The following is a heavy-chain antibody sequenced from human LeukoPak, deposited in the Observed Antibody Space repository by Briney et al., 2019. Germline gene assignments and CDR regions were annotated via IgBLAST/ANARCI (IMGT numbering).Heavy chain of an antibody. Sequence: PGGSLRLSCAASGFTFSSYGMDWVRQAPGKGLEWVAFIRYDGSNKYYADSVKGRFTISRDNSKNTLYLQMNSLRAEDTAVYYCAKDGPWELLGYFDYWGQGTLVTVSS. J-gene: IGHJ4*02. CDR2: IRYDGSNK. CDR3: AKDGPWELLGYFDY. V-gene: IGHV3-30*02. CDR1: GFTFSSYG. D-gene: IGHD1-26*01.